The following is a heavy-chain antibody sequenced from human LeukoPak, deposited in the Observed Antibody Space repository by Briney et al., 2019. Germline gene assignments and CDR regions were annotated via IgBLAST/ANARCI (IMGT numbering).Heavy chain of an antibody. Sequence: SETLSLTCTVSGGSISSYYWSWIRQPPGKGLEWIGYIYYSGSTNYNPSLKSRVTISVDTSKNQFSLKLSSVTAADTAVYYCARHRLETYYDFWSGYSPLSYFDYWGQGTLVTVSS. CDR3: ARHRLETYYDFWSGYSPLSYFDY. V-gene: IGHV4-59*08. D-gene: IGHD3-3*01. J-gene: IGHJ4*02. CDR1: GGSISSYY. CDR2: IYYSGST.